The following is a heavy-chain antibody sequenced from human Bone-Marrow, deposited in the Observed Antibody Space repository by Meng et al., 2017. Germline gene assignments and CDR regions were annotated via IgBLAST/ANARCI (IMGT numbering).Heavy chain of an antibody. J-gene: IGHJ4*02. V-gene: IGHV3-30*01. CDR3: ARDIGLAARPELYLDY. CDR1: GFTFSSYA. CDR2: ISYDGSNN. D-gene: IGHD6-6*01. Sequence: GGSLRLSCAASGFTFSSYAMHWVRQAPGKGLEWVAVISYDGSNNYYADSVKGRFTIYRDNSKNTMEPQMTSLRAEDTAVYYCARDIGLAARPELYLDYWGQGTLVTVSS.